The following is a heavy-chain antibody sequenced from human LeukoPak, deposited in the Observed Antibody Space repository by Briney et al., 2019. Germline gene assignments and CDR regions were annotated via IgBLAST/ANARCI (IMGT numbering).Heavy chain of an antibody. D-gene: IGHD6-13*01. J-gene: IGHJ3*02. CDR1: GGSISSSSYY. V-gene: IGHV4-39*01. CDR2: IYYSGST. Sequence: SETLSLTCTVSGGSISSSSYYWGWIRQPPGKGREWIGSIYYSGSTYCNPSLKSRVTISVDTSKNQFSLKLSSVTAADTAVYYCARQWQHLVQGAFDIWGQGTMVTVSS. CDR3: ARQWQHLVQGAFDI.